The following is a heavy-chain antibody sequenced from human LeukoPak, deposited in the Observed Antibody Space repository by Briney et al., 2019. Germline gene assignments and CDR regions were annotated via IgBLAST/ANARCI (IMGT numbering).Heavy chain of an antibody. J-gene: IGHJ6*04. V-gene: IGHV3-53*01. D-gene: IGHD6-13*01. CDR1: GFTVSSNY. Sequence: GGSLRLSCAASGFTVSSNYMSWVRQAPGKGLEWVSVIYSGGSTYYADSVKGRFTISRDNSKNTLYLQMNSLRAEDTAVYYCARLAAAAYCYYYGMDVWGKGTTVTVSS. CDR2: IYSGGST. CDR3: ARLAAAAYCYYYGMDV.